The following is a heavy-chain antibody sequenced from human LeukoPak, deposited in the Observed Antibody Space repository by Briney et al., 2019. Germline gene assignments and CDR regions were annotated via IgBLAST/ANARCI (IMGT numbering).Heavy chain of an antibody. CDR2: ISAYNGNT. D-gene: IGHD1-26*01. V-gene: IGHV1-18*01. J-gene: IGHJ4*02. CDR1: GYTFTSYG. Sequence: ASVKVSCKASGYTFTSYGISWVRQAPGQGLEWMGWISAYNGNTNYAQKLQGRVTMTTDTSTSTAYMELRSLRSDDTAVYYCARDTSGSGSYLGFDYWGQGTLVTVSS. CDR3: ARDTSGSGSYLGFDY.